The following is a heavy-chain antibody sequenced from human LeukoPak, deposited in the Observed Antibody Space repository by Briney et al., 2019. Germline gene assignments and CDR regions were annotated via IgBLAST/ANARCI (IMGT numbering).Heavy chain of an antibody. CDR3: AKGGSMVGVTRYFDY. J-gene: IGHJ4*02. CDR2: IRDNGRST. V-gene: IGHV3-23*01. D-gene: IGHD1-26*01. Sequence: PGGSLSLSCAASGFTFSSSAMSWVRKAPGKGLGWVSGIRDNGRSTYYADSAKGRFTISRDNSKNTLYLQMNSLRADDTAVYYCAKGGSMVGVTRYFDYWGQGALVTVSS. CDR1: GFTFSSSA.